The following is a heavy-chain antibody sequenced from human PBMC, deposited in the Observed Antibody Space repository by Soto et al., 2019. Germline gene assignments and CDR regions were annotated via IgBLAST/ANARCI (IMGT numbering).Heavy chain of an antibody. CDR1: GYTFTSHY. D-gene: IGHD3-22*01. J-gene: IGHJ4*02. V-gene: IGHV1-46*01. CDR2: INPSGGST. Sequence: QVQLVQSGAEVKKPGASVKVSCEASGYTFTSHYVHWVRQAPGQRPEWMGMINPSGGSTSYPQKFQGRVTMTSDTSTATVYMELRSLTSDDTAVYYCARDGRYDSSSYPPDYWGQGTRVTVSS. CDR3: ARDGRYDSSSYPPDY.